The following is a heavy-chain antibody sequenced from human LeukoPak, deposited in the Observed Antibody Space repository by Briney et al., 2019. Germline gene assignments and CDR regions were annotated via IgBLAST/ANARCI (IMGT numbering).Heavy chain of an antibody. CDR2: ISWNSGSI. D-gene: IGHD6-19*01. Sequence: QPGRSLRLSCAASGFTFDDYAVHWVRQAPGKGLEWVSGISWNSGSIGYADSVMGRFTISRDNAKNSLYLQMNSLRAEDTALYYCAKDSRFYGYSSGWLDYWGQGTLVTVSS. J-gene: IGHJ4*02. CDR1: GFTFDDYA. V-gene: IGHV3-9*01. CDR3: AKDSRFYGYSSGWLDY.